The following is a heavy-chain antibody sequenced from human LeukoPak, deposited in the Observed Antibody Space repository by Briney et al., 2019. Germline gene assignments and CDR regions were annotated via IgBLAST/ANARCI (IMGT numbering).Heavy chain of an antibody. CDR1: GFTFSSYS. CDR3: ARLSLTIFGVVIPDDAFDI. CDR2: ISSSSTI. J-gene: IGHJ3*02. V-gene: IGHV3-48*01. Sequence: GGSLRLSCAASGFTFSSYSMNWVRQAPGKGLEWVSYISSSSTIYYADSVKGRFTISRDNAKNSLYLQMNSLRAEDTAVYYCARLSLTIFGVVIPDDAFDIWGQGTMVTVSS. D-gene: IGHD3-3*01.